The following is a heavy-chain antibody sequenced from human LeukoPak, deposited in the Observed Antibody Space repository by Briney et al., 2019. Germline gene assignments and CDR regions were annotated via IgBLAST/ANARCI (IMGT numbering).Heavy chain of an antibody. CDR2: INPNSGGT. D-gene: IGHD3-9*01. CDR1: GYTFTGYY. J-gene: IGHJ4*02. Sequence: ASVKVSCKASGYTFTGYYMHWVRQAPGQGLEWMGWINPNSGGTNYAQKFQGRVTMTRDTSISTAYMELSRLRSDDTAVYYCARGPYYGILTGYHYYFDYWGQGTLVTVSS. V-gene: IGHV1-2*02. CDR3: ARGPYYGILTGYHYYFDY.